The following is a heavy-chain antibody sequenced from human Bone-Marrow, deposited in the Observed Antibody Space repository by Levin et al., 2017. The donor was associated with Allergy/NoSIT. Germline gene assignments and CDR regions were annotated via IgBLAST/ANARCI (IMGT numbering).Heavy chain of an antibody. CDR3: ARDREGWQQSYYFDY. J-gene: IGHJ4*02. Sequence: PGGSLRLSCAGSGFIFSSYGMNWVRQAPGKGLEWVSGISGNIVNTYYADSVKGRFTISRDNSKNTLYLQMNTLRPEDSAVYYCARDREGWQQSYYFDYWGQGTLVTVSS. V-gene: IGHV3-23*01. CDR2: ISGNIVNT. CDR1: GFIFSSYG. D-gene: IGHD5-24*01.